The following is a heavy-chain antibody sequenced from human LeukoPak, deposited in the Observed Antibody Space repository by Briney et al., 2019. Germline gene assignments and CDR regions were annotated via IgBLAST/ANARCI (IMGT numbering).Heavy chain of an antibody. Sequence: PGGSLRLSCVVSGFTFSDYSMNWVRQAPGKGMEWVSSMTSSSSYIYYRDSVKGRFAISRDNAKNSLFLQMSSLRAEDTGVYYCAKAVTIRTWGYGFDIWGQGTVVTVSS. CDR3: AKAVTIRTWGYGFDI. D-gene: IGHD3-16*01. CDR2: MTSSSSYI. J-gene: IGHJ3*02. CDR1: GFTFSDYS. V-gene: IGHV3-21*01.